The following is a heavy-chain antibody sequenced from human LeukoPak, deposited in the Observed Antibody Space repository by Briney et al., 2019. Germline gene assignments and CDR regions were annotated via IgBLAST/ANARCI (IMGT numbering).Heavy chain of an antibody. CDR1: GFTFSSYS. CDR3: SNGIYSSSY. CDR2: ISSSSSTI. D-gene: IGHD6-6*01. J-gene: IGHJ4*02. V-gene: IGHV3-48*01. Sequence: GGSLRLSCAASGFTFSSYSMNWVRQAPGKGLEWVSYISSSSSTIYSADSVKGRFTISRDNAKNSLYLQMNSLRAEDTAVYYCSNGIYSSSYWGQGTLVTVSS.